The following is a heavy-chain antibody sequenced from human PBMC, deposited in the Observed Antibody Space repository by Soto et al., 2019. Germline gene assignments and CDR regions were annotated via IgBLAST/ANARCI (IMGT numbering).Heavy chain of an antibody. V-gene: IGHV4-38-2*01. CDR1: GYSISSGYY. CDR2: IYHSGST. J-gene: IGHJ6*02. CDR3: AGVVTKYHGMDV. Sequence: SETLSLTCAVSGYSISSGYYWGWIRQPPGKGLEWIGSIYHSGSTYYNPSLKSRVTISVDTSKNQFSLKLSSVTAADTAVYYCAGVVTKYHGMDVWGQGTTVTVSS. D-gene: IGHD3-22*01.